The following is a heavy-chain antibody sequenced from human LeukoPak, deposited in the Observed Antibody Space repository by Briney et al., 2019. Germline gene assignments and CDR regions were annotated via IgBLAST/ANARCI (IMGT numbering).Heavy chain of an antibody. J-gene: IGHJ5*02. V-gene: IGHV3-23*01. CDR1: GFTFSSYA. CDR2: ISGGGVST. CDR3: AKDGAQYSSGPEYDP. D-gene: IGHD6-19*01. Sequence: GGSLRLSCAASGFTFSSYAMSWVRQAPGKGLEWVSVISGGGVSTYYADSVKGRFTISRDNSKKTVSLEMSSLTAADTGVYYCAKDGAQYSSGPEYDPRGQGALVTVSP.